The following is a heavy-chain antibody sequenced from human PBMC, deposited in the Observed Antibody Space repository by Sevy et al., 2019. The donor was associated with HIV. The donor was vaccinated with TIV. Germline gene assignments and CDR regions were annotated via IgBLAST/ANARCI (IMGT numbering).Heavy chain of an antibody. Sequence: SETLSLTCAVYGGSFSGYYWSWIRQPPGKGLEWIGEINHSGSTNYNPSLKSRVTISVDTSKNQFSLKRGSVTAAETAVYYCARGGGTTHDFWSGYRSLGYYYGMDVWGQGTTVTVSS. J-gene: IGHJ6*02. CDR3: ARGGGTTHDFWSGYRSLGYYYGMDV. D-gene: IGHD3-3*01. CDR2: INHSGST. V-gene: IGHV4-34*01. CDR1: GGSFSGYY.